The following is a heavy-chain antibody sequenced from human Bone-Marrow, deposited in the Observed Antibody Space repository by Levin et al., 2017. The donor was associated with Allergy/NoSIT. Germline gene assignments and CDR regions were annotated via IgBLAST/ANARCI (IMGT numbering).Heavy chain of an antibody. CDR2: ISGNSGNT. D-gene: IGHD5-12*01. J-gene: IGHJ4*02. V-gene: IGHV1-18*01. CDR3: ASRPNIVFSRGFDY. CDR1: DYTFANHG. Sequence: GASVKVSCKTSDYTFANHGFSWVRQAPGQGLEWMGWISGNSGNTKYAQKFQGRVTLTTDTSTSTVYMDLRSLRSDDTAVYYCASRPNIVFSRGFDYWGQGSLVTVSS.